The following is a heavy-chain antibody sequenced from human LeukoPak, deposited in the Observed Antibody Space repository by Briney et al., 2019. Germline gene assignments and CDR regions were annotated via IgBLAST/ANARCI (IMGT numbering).Heavy chain of an antibody. CDR1: GFTFSSYS. D-gene: IGHD2-15*01. Sequence: GGSLRLSCAASGFTFSSYSMNWVRQAPGKGLEWVSSISGSSDYIYYADSVKGRFTISRDNAKYSLYLQMNSLRAEDTAVCYCATDVVVVVAATRDYWGRGTLVTVSS. CDR3: ATDVVVVVAATRDY. V-gene: IGHV3-21*01. J-gene: IGHJ4*02. CDR2: ISGSSDYI.